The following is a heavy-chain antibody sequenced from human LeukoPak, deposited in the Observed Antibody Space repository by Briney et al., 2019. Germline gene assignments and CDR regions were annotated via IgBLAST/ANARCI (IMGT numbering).Heavy chain of an antibody. CDR2: ISGSGDTT. CDR3: AKRIVGPYFYYFDY. D-gene: IGHD1-26*01. Sequence: GGSLRLSCTASRFTFSTYAMSWVRQAPGKGLEWVSSISGSGDTTYYTGSVKGRFTISRDNSKNTLYLQMNSLRAEDTAVYYCAKRIVGPYFYYFDYWGQGTLVTVSS. J-gene: IGHJ4*02. V-gene: IGHV3-23*01. CDR1: RFTFSTYA.